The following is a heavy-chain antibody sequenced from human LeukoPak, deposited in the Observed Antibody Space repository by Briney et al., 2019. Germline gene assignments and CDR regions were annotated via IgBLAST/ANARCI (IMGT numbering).Heavy chain of an antibody. J-gene: IGHJ6*03. Sequence: SETLSLTCTVSGGSISSYYWSWIRQPAGKGLEWIGRIYTRGSTNYNPSLKSRVTMSVDTSKNQFSLKLSSVTAADTAVYYCARVTKDIVVVPAATYYYYYMDVWGKGTTVTVSS. D-gene: IGHD2-2*01. CDR3: ARVTKDIVVVPAATYYYYYMDV. V-gene: IGHV4-4*07. CDR1: GGSISSYY. CDR2: IYTRGST.